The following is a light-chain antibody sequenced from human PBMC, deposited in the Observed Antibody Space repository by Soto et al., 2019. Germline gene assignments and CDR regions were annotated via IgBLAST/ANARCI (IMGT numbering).Light chain of an antibody. Sequence: QSLLPPPAAWSYSPGKSITVSCTAPRSGVGVYTHVAWYQQHPGKAPKLMIYEVSNRLSGVSSRFSGSKSGNTASLTISGLQAEDEADYYCSSYTTSSTLYVFGTGTKVTVL. CDR2: EVS. J-gene: IGLJ1*01. V-gene: IGLV2-14*01. CDR3: SSYTTSSTLYV. CDR1: RSGVGVYTH.